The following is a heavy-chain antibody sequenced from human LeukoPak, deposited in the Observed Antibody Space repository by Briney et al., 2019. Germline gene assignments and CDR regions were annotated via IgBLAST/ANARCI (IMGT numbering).Heavy chain of an antibody. D-gene: IGHD2-15*01. J-gene: IGHJ6*02. CDR2: IKPAGSEK. V-gene: IGHV3-7*04. CDR1: GFSFSSDW. Sequence: PGGSLRLSCAASGFSFSSDWISRVRQARENGLEWVANIKPAGSEKEYVDSVKGRFTISRDNAENSLYLQMSSLRAEDTAVYYCTRDEGWYGRGMDVWGQGTTVTVSS. CDR3: TRDEGWYGRGMDV.